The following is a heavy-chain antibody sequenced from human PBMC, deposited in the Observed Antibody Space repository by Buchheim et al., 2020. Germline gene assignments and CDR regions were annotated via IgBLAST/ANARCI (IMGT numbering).Heavy chain of an antibody. J-gene: IGHJ4*02. V-gene: IGHV4-4*02. D-gene: IGHD2-2*01. CDR1: GGSISSSNW. Sequence: QVQLQESGPGLVKPSGTLSLTCAVSGGSISSSNWWSWVRQPPGKGLEWIGEIYHSGSTNYNPSLKSRVTISVDKTQNQFSLKLSAVTAADTAVYYCARDPVGYCSSTSCSSSYWGQGTL. CDR2: IYHSGST. CDR3: ARDPVGYCSSTSCSSSY.